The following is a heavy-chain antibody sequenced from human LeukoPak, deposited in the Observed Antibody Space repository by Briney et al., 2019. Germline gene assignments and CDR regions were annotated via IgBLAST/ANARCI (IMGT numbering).Heavy chain of an antibody. J-gene: IGHJ4*02. CDR3: AKAGSSGIVVVPAAFLFDY. Sequence: GGSLRLSCAASGFTFSSYAMSWVRQAPGKGLEWVSAISGSGGSTYYADSVKGRFTISRDNSKNTLYLQMNSLRAEDTAVYCCAKAGSSGIVVVPAAFLFDYWGQGTLVTVSS. V-gene: IGHV3-23*01. CDR1: GFTFSSYA. D-gene: IGHD2-2*01. CDR2: ISGSGGST.